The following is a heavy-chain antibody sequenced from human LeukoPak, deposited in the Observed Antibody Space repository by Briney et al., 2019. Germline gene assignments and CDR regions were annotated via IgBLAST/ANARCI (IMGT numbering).Heavy chain of an antibody. D-gene: IGHD1-1*01. V-gene: IGHV1-69*04. CDR1: GGTFSSYA. Sequence: SVKVSCKASGGTFSSYAISWVRQAPGQGLEWMGRIIPILGIANYAQKFQGRVTITADKSTSTAYMELSSLSSEDTAVYYCARDRLGTTGTTFPYWGQGTLVTVSS. CDR2: IIPILGIA. CDR3: ARDRLGTTGTTFPY. J-gene: IGHJ4*02.